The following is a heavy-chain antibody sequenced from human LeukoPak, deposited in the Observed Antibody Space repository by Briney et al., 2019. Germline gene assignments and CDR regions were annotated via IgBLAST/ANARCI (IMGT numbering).Heavy chain of an antibody. V-gene: IGHV4-59*01. J-gene: IGHJ5*02. Sequence: SETLSLTCTVSGGSISSYYWSWIRQPPGKGLEWIGYIYYSGSTNYNPSLKSRVIISVDTSKNQFSLKLSSVTAADTAVYYCARDKAADGDYSNWFDPWGQGTLVTVSS. CDR2: IYYSGST. CDR3: ARDKAADGDYSNWFDP. CDR1: GGSISSYY. D-gene: IGHD4-17*01.